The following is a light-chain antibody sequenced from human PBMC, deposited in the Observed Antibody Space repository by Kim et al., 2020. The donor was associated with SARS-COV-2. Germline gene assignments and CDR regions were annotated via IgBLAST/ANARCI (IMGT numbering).Light chain of an antibody. Sequence: SYELTQPPSVSVSPGQTASITCSGDELGDKYACWYQQNPGQSPVLVIYQDTKRPSGIPERFSGSNSGNTATLTISGTQALDEADYYCQAWDSSTWVFGGG. J-gene: IGLJ3*02. CDR1: ELGDKY. CDR2: QDT. V-gene: IGLV3-1*01. CDR3: QAWDSSTWV.